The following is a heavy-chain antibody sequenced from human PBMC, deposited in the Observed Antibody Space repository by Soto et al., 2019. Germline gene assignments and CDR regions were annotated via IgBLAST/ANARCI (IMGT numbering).Heavy chain of an antibody. D-gene: IGHD3-22*01. CDR2: MNPNSGNT. J-gene: IGHJ6*02. Sequence: QVQLVQSGAEVKKPGASVKVSCKASGYTFTSYDINWVRQATGQGLEWMGWMNPNSGNTGYAQKFQGTVTMTRNTSVSPAYMVLSGLRSEDPALYYCAVSYCYDSSGPGYYGMDVWGPGTTVTVSS. V-gene: IGHV1-8*02. CDR3: AVSYCYDSSGPGYYGMDV. CDR1: GYTFTSYD.